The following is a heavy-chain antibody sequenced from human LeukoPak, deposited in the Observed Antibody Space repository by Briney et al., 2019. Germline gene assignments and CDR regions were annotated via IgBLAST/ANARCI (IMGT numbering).Heavy chain of an antibody. CDR1: GFTFSSYS. D-gene: IGHD6-19*01. Sequence: GGSLRLSCAASGFTFSSYSMNWVRQAPGKGLEWVSSISSSSSYIYYADSVKGRFTISRDNAKNSLYLQMNSLRAEDTAVYYCAVPQGIAVEGDYWGQGTLVTVSS. CDR2: ISSSSSYI. J-gene: IGHJ4*02. CDR3: AVPQGIAVEGDY. V-gene: IGHV3-21*01.